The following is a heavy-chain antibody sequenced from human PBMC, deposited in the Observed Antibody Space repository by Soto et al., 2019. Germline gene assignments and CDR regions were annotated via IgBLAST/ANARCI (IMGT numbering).Heavy chain of an antibody. CDR3: AKVPYY. CDR1: GGIIRRYY. Sequence: SETLSLPCTVSGGIIRRYYWSWIRQPPGKGLEGIGYMYNTGSTVYNPPFKSRVTISVDTSKNQFSLKLNSVTAADTALYDCAKVPYYCSRGTLVIGSS. J-gene: IGHJ4*02. CDR2: MYNTGST. V-gene: IGHV4-59*01.